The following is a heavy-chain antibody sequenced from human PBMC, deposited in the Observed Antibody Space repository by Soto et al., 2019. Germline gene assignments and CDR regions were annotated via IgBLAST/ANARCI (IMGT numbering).Heavy chain of an antibody. CDR2: INHSGNA. CDR3: ARHTPYYDWSDP. J-gene: IGHJ5*02. Sequence: XGTLSLTCTVSGDSISNTNYYWGWIRQPPGKGLEWIGIINHSGNAYYIRPLWGRVTMSADTSRNQFSLKLTSVTAADTGFYYCARHTPYYDWSDPWGQGTLVTVSS. D-gene: IGHD3-3*01. CDR1: GDSISNTNYY. V-gene: IGHV4-39*01.